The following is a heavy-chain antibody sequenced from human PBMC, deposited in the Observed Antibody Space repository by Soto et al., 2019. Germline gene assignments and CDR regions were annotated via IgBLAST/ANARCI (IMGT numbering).Heavy chain of an antibody. Sequence: GGSLRLSCAASGFTFSSYAMHWVRQAPGKGLEWVAVISYDGSNKYYADSVKGRFTISRDNSKNTLYLQMNSLRAEDTAVYYCAREYPLAARPDMGYFDYWGQGTLVTVS. J-gene: IGHJ4*02. CDR1: GFTFSSYA. CDR3: AREYPLAARPDMGYFDY. V-gene: IGHV3-30-3*01. D-gene: IGHD6-6*01. CDR2: ISYDGSNK.